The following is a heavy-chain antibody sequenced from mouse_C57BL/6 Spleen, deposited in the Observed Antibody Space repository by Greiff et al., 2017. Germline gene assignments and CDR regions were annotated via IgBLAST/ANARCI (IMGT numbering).Heavy chain of an antibody. CDR2: IDPSGSET. J-gene: IGHJ3*01. V-gene: IGHV1-52*01. CDR1: GYTFTSYW. D-gene: IGHD2-4*01. CDR3: ARGRYYDYLAY. Sequence: QVQLQQPGAELVRPGSSVKLSCKASGYTFTSYWMHWVKQRPIQGLEWIGNIDPSGSETHYNQKFKDKATVTVDKSSSTAYMQLSSLTSEDSAVFYCARGRYYDYLAYWGQGTLGTVSA.